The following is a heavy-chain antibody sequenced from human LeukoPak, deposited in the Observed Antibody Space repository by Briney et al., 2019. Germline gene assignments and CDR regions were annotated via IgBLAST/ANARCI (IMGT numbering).Heavy chain of an antibody. CDR2: MNHIGSI. Sequence: PSETLSLTCAVYGESFSGYYWNWIRQPPGKGLEWIGEMNHIGSINYNPSLKIRVTFSVDTSKNQFSLKMSSVTAADTAVYYCARRRIMVRGLIVSQNTYYFDYWGQGTLVTVSS. V-gene: IGHV4-34*01. CDR3: ARRRIMVRGLIVSQNTYYFDY. J-gene: IGHJ4*02. CDR1: GESFSGYY. D-gene: IGHD3-10*01.